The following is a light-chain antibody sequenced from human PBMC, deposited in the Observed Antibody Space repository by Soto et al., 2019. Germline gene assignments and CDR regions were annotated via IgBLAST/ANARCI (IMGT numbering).Light chain of an antibody. J-gene: IGLJ2*01. V-gene: IGLV1-44*01. CDR1: SSNIGSNT. CDR3: AAWDDSLNGQGV. Sequence: QSVLTQPPSASGTPGQRVTISCSGSSSNIGSNTVNWYQQLPGTAPKLLIYSNNQRPSGVPDRFSGSKSGTSASLAISGLQSEDEAVYYCAAWDDSLNGQGVFGGGSTLTVL. CDR2: SNN.